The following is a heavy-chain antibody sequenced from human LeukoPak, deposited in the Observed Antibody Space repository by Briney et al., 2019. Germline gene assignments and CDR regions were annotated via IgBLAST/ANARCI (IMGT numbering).Heavy chain of an antibody. V-gene: IGHV4-59*01. CDR2: IYYSGST. CDR1: GGSIRSYY. J-gene: IGHJ4*02. CDR3: ARGEQWLVPYYFDY. D-gene: IGHD6-19*01. Sequence: PSETLSPTCTVSGGSIRSYYWSWIRQPPGKGLEWIGYIYYSGSTNYNPSLKSRVTISVDTSKNQFSLKLSSVTAADTAVYYCARGEQWLVPYYFDYWGQGTLVTVSS.